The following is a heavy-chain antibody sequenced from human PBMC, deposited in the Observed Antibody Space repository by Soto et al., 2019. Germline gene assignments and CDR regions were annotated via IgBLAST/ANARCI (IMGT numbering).Heavy chain of an antibody. V-gene: IGHV1-69*01. CDR2: IIPIFRTV. D-gene: IGHD1-7*01. J-gene: IGHJ4*02. CDR1: GGTFSSYA. CDR3: ARDPSGELELRSYFDY. Sequence: QVQLVQSGAEVKKPGSSVKVSCKASGGTFSSYAISWVRQAPGQGLEGMGGIIPIFRTVNYAQKVQGRVTLTADESTSTAYMELSSLRSEDTAVYYCARDPSGELELRSYFDYWGQGTLVTVSS.